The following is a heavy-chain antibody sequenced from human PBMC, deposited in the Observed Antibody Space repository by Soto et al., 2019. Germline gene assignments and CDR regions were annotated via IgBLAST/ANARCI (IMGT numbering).Heavy chain of an antibody. Sequence: GRSMRLPWAVAGFTISSNYMSCVSQAQGKGLEWVSVIYSGGSTYYADSVKGRFTISRDNSKNTLYLQMNSLRAEDTAVYYCARDQWSAIWGKGTMVTVSS. D-gene: IGHD2-15*01. V-gene: IGHV3-66*01. CDR1: GFTISSNY. CDR2: IYSGGST. J-gene: IGHJ3*02. CDR3: ARDQWSAI.